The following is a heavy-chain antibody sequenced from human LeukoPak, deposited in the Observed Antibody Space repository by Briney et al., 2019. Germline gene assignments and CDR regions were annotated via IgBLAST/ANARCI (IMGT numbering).Heavy chain of an antibody. Sequence: GGSLRLSCAASGFTFSSYGMHWVRQAPGKGLEGVAFIRYDGSNKYYADSVKGRFTISRDNSKNTLYLQMNSLRAEDTAVYYCAKDRRYSGYDSPLLPDYWGQGTLVTVSS. CDR1: GFTFSSYG. CDR2: IRYDGSNK. D-gene: IGHD5-12*01. CDR3: AKDRRYSGYDSPLLPDY. V-gene: IGHV3-30*02. J-gene: IGHJ4*02.